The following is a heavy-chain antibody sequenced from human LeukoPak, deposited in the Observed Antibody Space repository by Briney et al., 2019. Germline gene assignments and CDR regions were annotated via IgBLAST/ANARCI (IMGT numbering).Heavy chain of an antibody. V-gene: IGHV3-21*01. CDR1: GFTFSSYS. D-gene: IGHD3-22*01. J-gene: IGHJ4*02. Sequence: GGSLRLSCAASGFTFSSYSMNWVRQAPGKGLEWVSSISSSSSYIYYADSVKGRFTISRDNAKNSLYLQMNSLRAEDTAVYYCARDPYYYDSSGYYPFDYWGQGTLVTVSP. CDR2: ISSSSSYI. CDR3: ARDPYYYDSSGYYPFDY.